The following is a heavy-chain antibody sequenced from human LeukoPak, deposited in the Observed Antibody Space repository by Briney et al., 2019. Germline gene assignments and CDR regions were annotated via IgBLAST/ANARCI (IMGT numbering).Heavy chain of an antibody. V-gene: IGHV3-74*01. CDR1: GFTFSSYW. Sequence: GSLRLSCAASGFTFSSYWMHWVRQAPGKGLVWVSRINSDGSSTSYADSVKGRFTISRDNAKNTLYLQMNSLRAEDTALYYCAKSICSGGSCYPGSDAFDIWGQGTMVTVSS. CDR3: AKSICSGGSCYPGSDAFDI. J-gene: IGHJ3*02. D-gene: IGHD2-15*01. CDR2: INSDGSST.